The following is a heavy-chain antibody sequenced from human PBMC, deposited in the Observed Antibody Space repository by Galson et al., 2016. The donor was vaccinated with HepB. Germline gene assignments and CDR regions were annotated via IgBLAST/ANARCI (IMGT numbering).Heavy chain of an antibody. D-gene: IGHD3-16*01. CDR1: GYSFSSYG. CDR2: ISGYSSTT. V-gene: IGHV1-18*04. Sequence: SVKVSCKASGYSFSSYGITWVRQAPGQGLEWMGSISGYSSTTDYAQELQGRVSMTRDTSTSTAYMELRSLTSDDTAVYYCARVRHKYYFYYMDVCGKGTTVTVSS. J-gene: IGHJ6*03. CDR3: ARVRHKYYFYYMDV.